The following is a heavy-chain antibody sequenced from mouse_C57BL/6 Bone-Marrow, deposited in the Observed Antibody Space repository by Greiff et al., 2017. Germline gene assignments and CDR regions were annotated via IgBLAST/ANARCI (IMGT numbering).Heavy chain of an antibody. J-gene: IGHJ2*01. CDR1: GFNFTDYY. CDR2: IDPEDGET. V-gene: IGHV14-2*01. D-gene: IGHD2-14*01. Sequence: VQLQQSGAELVKPGASVKLSCTASGFNFTDYYMHWVKQRTDQGLEWIGRIDPEDGETKYAPKFQGKATLTVDKSSTTAYLQLSSRTSEDSAVYYCATRSAKDTYDIDYWGQGTTLTVSS. CDR3: ATRSAKDTYDIDY.